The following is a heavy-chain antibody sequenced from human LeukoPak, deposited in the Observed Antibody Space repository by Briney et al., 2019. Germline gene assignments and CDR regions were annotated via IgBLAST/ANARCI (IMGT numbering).Heavy chain of an antibody. CDR1: GFTFSSYA. CDR2: ISYDGSNK. J-gene: IGHJ3*01. Sequence: GGSLRLSCAASGFTFSSYAMHWVRQAPGKGLEWVAVISYDGSNKYYADSVKGRFTISRDNSKNTLYLQMNSLRAEDTAVYYCATFRFLGTWGQGTMVTVSP. D-gene: IGHD3-3*01. V-gene: IGHV3-30-3*01. CDR3: ATFRFLGT.